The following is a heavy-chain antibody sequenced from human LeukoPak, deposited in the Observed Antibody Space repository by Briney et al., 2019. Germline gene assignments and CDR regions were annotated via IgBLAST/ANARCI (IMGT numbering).Heavy chain of an antibody. Sequence: SETLSLTCAVYGGSFSGYYWSWIRQPAGKGLEWIWRIYTSGSTNYNPSLKSRVTMSVDTSKNQLSLKLSSVTAADTAVYYCARLNYDSSGYKWLVFDYWGQGTLVTVSS. V-gene: IGHV4-59*10. CDR2: IYTSGST. D-gene: IGHD3-22*01. CDR3: ARLNYDSSGYKWLVFDY. CDR1: GGSFSGYY. J-gene: IGHJ4*02.